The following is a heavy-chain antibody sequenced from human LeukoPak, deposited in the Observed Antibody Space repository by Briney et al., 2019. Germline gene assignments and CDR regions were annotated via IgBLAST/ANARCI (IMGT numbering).Heavy chain of an antibody. CDR3: ARVGNLWFGELWALYYYYYMDV. Sequence: PGGSLRLSCAASGFTFSSYGMHWVRQAPGKGLEWVAFIRYDGSNKYYADSVKGRFTFSRDNSKNTLYLQMNSLRAEDTALYYCARVGNLWFGELWALYYYYYMDVWGKGTTVTVSS. V-gene: IGHV3-30*02. J-gene: IGHJ6*03. CDR2: IRYDGSNK. D-gene: IGHD3-10*01. CDR1: GFTFSSYG.